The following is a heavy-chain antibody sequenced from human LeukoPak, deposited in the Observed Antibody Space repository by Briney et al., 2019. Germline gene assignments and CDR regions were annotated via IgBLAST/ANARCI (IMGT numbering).Heavy chain of an antibody. CDR2: ISSSSSYI. CDR1: GFTFSSYS. J-gene: IGHJ6*02. D-gene: IGHD5-12*01. V-gene: IGHV3-21*01. CDR3: ASAWDPRHSGYEWRGSYYYYGMDV. Sequence: GGSLRLSCAASGFTFSSYSMNWVRQAPGKGLEWVSSISSSSSYIYYADSVKGRFAISRDNARNSLYLQMNSLRAEDTAVYYCASAWDPRHSGYEWRGSYYYYGMDVWGQGTTVTVSS.